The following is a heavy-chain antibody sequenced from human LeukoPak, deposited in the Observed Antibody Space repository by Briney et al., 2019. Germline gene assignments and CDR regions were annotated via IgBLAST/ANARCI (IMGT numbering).Heavy chain of an antibody. V-gene: IGHV3-48*02. CDR3: ARDFDWAFDH. CDR2: INVRYGVI. D-gene: IGHD3-9*01. CDR1: GFALDTYS. J-gene: IGHJ4*02. Sequence: GSLRLSCAASGFALDTYSMNWVRQAPGKGLERLSYINVRYGVIHYADSVRGRFTISSDKAKASVYMQMNRLRDEDTAVYYCARDFDWAFDHWGQGTLVTVSS.